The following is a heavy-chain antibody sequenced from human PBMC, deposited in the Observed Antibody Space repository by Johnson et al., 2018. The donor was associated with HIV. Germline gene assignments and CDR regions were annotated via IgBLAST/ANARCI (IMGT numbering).Heavy chain of an antibody. CDR1: RFTFSSYA. Sequence: QMQLVESGGGLAKPAWSPRLSCAASRFTFSSYAMHWVRQAPGKGLEWVAVISYDGSKRYYADSVRGRFTISRDNSKNTLYLQVNGLRVEDTAVFYCASGEDYGGNYGALDIWGQGTMVTVSS. J-gene: IGHJ3*02. V-gene: IGHV3-30*01. D-gene: IGHD4-23*01. CDR2: ISYDGSKR. CDR3: ASGEDYGGNYGALDI.